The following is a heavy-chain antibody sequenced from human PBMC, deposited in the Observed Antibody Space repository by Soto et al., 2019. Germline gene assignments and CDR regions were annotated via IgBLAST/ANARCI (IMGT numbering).Heavy chain of an antibody. CDR3: ARGYGSGSSSFDY. V-gene: IGHV1-2*04. J-gene: IGHJ4*02. CDR1: GYTFTGYY. Sequence: EASVKVSCKASGYTFTGYYMHWVRQAPGQGLEWMGWINPNSGGTNYAQKFQGWVTMTRDTSISTAYMELSRLRSDDTAVYYCARGYGSGSSSFDYWGQGPLVPVSS. CDR2: INPNSGGT. D-gene: IGHD3-10*01.